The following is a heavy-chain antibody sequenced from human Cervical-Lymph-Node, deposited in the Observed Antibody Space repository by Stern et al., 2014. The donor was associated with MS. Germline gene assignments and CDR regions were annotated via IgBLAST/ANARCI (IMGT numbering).Heavy chain of an antibody. CDR3: ITREGGSRDYELLYRYGMDV. CDR2: FDPEYGET. Sequence: QVQLMQSGAEVKKPGASVRVSCKVSGDSLTELYMHWVRQAPGKGLEWMGGFDPEYGETIYAPQFQGRVTVTEDTSADTAYMEMSSLRSDDTAVYYCITREGGSRDYELLYRYGMDVWGQGTTVTVSS. V-gene: IGHV1-24*01. J-gene: IGHJ6*02. CDR1: GDSLTELY. D-gene: IGHD2-2*02.